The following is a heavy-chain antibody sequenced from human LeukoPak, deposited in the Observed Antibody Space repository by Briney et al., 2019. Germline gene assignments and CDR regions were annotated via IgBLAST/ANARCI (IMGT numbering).Heavy chain of an antibody. J-gene: IGHJ4*02. D-gene: IGHD1-1*01. CDR2: IYYTGNT. V-gene: IGHV4-59*01. CDR3: ARSDRTPTGTTPLDY. CDR1: GGSISNYY. Sequence: SETLSLTCAVSGGSISNYYWSWIRQPPGKGLEWIGNIYYTGNTNYNPSLKSRVTVSLDTSRNQLSLRLNSVTPADSAVYYCARSDRTPTGTTPLDYWGQGTLVTVSS.